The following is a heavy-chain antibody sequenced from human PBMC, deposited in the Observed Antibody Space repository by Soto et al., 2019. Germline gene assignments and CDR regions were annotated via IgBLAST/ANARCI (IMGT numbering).Heavy chain of an antibody. V-gene: IGHV4-59*06. Sequence: PTETLSLTFTVPDGSISSYYWSWIRQPPGKGLEWVGYIYYSGSTYYNPSLKSRVTTSVDTSKNQFSLKLSSVTAADTAVYYCARAYYDFWSGYSRRDMDVWGKGTTVTVSS. D-gene: IGHD3-3*01. CDR1: DGSISSYY. CDR3: ARAYYDFWSGYSRRDMDV. J-gene: IGHJ6*03. CDR2: IYYSGST.